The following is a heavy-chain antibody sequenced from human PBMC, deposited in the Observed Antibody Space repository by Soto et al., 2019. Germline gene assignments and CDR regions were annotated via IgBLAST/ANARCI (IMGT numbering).Heavy chain of an antibody. J-gene: IGHJ6*02. CDR3: ARGRLGASGYGYYYYGMDV. Sequence: PSETLSHTCAVYGGSFSGYYWSWIRQPPGKGLEWIGEINHSGSTNCNPSHKSRVTISVDTSKNQFSLKLSSVTAADTAVYYCARGRLGASGYGYYYYGMDVWGQGTTVTVSS. V-gene: IGHV4-34*01. CDR2: INHSGST. D-gene: IGHD1-26*01. CDR1: GGSFSGYY.